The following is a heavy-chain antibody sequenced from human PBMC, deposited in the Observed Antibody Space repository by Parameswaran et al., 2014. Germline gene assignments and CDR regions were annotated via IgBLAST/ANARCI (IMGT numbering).Heavy chain of an antibody. D-gene: IGHD6-19*01. Sequence: VRQMPGKGLEWVSSISSSSSYIYYADSVKGRFTISRDNAKNSLYLQMNSLRAEDTAVYYCARDPSSGWYGPFDYWGQGTLVTVSS. CDR3: ARDPSSGWYGPFDY. J-gene: IGHJ4*02. CDR2: ISSSSSYI. V-gene: IGHV3-21*01.